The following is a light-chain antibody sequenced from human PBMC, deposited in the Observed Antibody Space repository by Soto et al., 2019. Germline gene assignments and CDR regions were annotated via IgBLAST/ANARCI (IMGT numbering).Light chain of an antibody. V-gene: IGKV3-11*01. CDR2: DAS. Sequence: EVVLTQSTGTLSLSPGERATLSCRASQSVSSYLAWYQQKPGQAPRLLIYDASNRATGIPARFSGSGSGTDFTLTISSLEPEDFAVYYCQQRSNWQTFGQGTKVDIK. CDR3: QQRSNWQT. CDR1: QSVSSY. J-gene: IGKJ1*01.